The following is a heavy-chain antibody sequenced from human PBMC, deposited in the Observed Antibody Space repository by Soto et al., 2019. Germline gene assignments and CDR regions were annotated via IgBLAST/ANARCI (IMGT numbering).Heavy chain of an antibody. CDR1: GYTFTNYA. CDR2: INVGNGNR. CDR3: ARDYSSGWSFDY. D-gene: IGHD6-19*01. J-gene: IGHJ4*02. V-gene: IGHV1-3*01. Sequence: ASVKVSCKAPGYTFTNYAMHWVRQAPGQRLEWMGWINVGNGNRKYSQKFQGRVTITRDTSASTAYMELSSLRSEDTAVYYCARDYSSGWSFDYWGQGTLVTVSS.